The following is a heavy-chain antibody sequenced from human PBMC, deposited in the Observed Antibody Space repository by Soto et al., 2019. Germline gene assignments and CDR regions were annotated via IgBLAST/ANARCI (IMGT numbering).Heavy chain of an antibody. CDR3: ARDKGADTGAIGN. CDR2: INSGGTNI. J-gene: IGHJ4*02. CDR1: GFTFSSYE. V-gene: IGHV3-48*03. Sequence: EVQLVESGGGLEQPGGSLRLSCAASGFTFSSYEMNWVRQAPGKGLEWVSYINSGGTNIYYADSVKGRFTISRDNAKSSLHLQMNCLRAEDTAVYYCARDKGADTGAIGNWGQGILVTVSS. D-gene: IGHD6-19*01.